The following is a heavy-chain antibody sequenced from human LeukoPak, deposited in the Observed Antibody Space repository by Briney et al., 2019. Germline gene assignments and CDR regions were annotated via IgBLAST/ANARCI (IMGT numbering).Heavy chain of an antibody. CDR1: GFTFSNYA. Sequence: GGSLRLSCAASGFTFSNYAMNWVRQAPGKGLEWITYSSFSGDITYYADSVKGRFTTSRDNGKNSLYLQMNSLRVDDTAVYYCARDLGATGEPDYWGQGTLVTVSS. D-gene: IGHD7-27*01. J-gene: IGHJ4*02. CDR2: SSFSGDIT. V-gene: IGHV3-48*01. CDR3: ARDLGATGEPDY.